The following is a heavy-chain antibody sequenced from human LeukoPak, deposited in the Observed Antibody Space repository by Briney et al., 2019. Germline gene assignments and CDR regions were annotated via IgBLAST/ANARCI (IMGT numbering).Heavy chain of an antibody. D-gene: IGHD4/OR15-4a*01. V-gene: IGHV3-53*01. CDR2: IYSDNT. CDR3: ARRAGAYSHPYDY. J-gene: IGHJ4*02. Sequence: PGGSLRLSCTVSGFTVSSNSMSWVRQAPGKGVEWVSFIYSDNTHYSDAVEGGVTISRDNSKNPLYLQMNRLRAEDTAVYYCARRAGAYSHPYDYWGQGTLVTVSS. CDR1: GFTVSSNS.